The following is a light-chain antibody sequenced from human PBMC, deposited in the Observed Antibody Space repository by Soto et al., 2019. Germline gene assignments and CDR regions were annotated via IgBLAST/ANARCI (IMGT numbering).Light chain of an antibody. CDR2: ASS. V-gene: IGKV1-12*01. J-gene: IGKJ4*01. Sequence: DIQMTQSPSSVSASVGDRVTITCRASQGISSWLVWYQQKPGRAPKLLILASSTLQNGFPSRFIASGSGTDFTLTISNLQPEDFATYYCQQANSVPFTFGGGTKVEIK. CDR1: QGISSW. CDR3: QQANSVPFT.